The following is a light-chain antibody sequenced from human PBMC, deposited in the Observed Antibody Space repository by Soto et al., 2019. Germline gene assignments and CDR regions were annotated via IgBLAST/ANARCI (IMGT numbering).Light chain of an antibody. CDR2: DVF. J-gene: IGKJ1*01. CDR1: QNIWNK. Sequence: EIVMTQSAATLSVSPGERVTLSCRASQNIWNKLAWYQQRPGQIPRLLMYDVFYRASGIPARFSCSGSGTEFTITISSMQSEDFAVYYCQQHDAWPPWTLCQGTKVDI. V-gene: IGKV3-15*01. CDR3: QQHDAWPPWT.